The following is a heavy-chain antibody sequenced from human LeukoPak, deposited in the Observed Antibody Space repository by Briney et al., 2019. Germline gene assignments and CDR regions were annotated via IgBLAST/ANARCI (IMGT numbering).Heavy chain of an antibody. CDR1: GFTFRSYG. CDR3: AKDLGSYFLDY. V-gene: IGHV3-33*06. J-gene: IGHJ4*02. Sequence: PGRSLRLSCAASGFTFRSYGIHWVRQAPGKGLEWVAVIWYDGSNKYYADSVKGRFTISRDNSKNTLYLQMNSLRAEDTAVYYCAKDLGSYFLDYWGQGTLVTVSS. D-gene: IGHD1-26*01. CDR2: IWYDGSNK.